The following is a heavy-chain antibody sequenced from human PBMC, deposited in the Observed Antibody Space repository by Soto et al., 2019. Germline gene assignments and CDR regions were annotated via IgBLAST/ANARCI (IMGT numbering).Heavy chain of an antibody. J-gene: IGHJ6*02. V-gene: IGHV4-4*02. D-gene: IGHD4-17*01. CDR3: ARDEEVNYSDYGGSDYYYGLDV. Sequence: QVQLQESGPGLVRPSGTLSLTCAVSGGSISSDNWWSWVRQPPGKGLEWIGEIYHSGSTNYNPSLKSRVTMSVVPSKNLFSLTLNSVTAADTAFYYCARDEEVNYSDYGGSDYYYGLDVWGQGTTVTVSS. CDR2: IYHSGST. CDR1: GGSISSDNW.